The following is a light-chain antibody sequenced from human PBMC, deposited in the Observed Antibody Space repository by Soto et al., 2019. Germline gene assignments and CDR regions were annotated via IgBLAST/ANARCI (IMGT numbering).Light chain of an antibody. V-gene: IGLV2-8*01. J-gene: IGLJ2*01. CDR2: EVT. CDR3: SSYAGSNNF. CDR1: SSDVGGYNY. Sequence: QSALTQPPSASGSPEQSVTISCTGTSSDVGGYNYVSWYQQHPGKAPKLMIYEVTKRPSGVPDRFSGSKSGNTASLTVSGLQADDEADYYCSSYAGSNNFFGGGTKLTVL.